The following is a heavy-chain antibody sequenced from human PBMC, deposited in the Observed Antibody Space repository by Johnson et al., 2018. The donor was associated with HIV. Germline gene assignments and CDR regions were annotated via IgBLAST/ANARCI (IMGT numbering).Heavy chain of an antibody. CDR3: YSSGYYYGDAFDI. CDR2: TQYDGSNK. Sequence: QVQLVESGGGVVQPGGSLRLSCAASGFSFSSYGIHWVRQAPGKGLEWVAFTQYDGSNKYYADSVKGRFTISRDNSKKTLYLQMNSLRAEDTAVFYCYSSGYYYGDAFDIWGQGTMVTVSS. J-gene: IGHJ3*02. D-gene: IGHD3-22*01. V-gene: IGHV3-30*02. CDR1: GFSFSSYG.